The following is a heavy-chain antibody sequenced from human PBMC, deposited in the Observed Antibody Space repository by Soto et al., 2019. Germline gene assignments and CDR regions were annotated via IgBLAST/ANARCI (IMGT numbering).Heavy chain of an antibody. V-gene: IGHV3-23*01. CDR2: ISGSGGST. CDR3: AKPEGGVVVTAIIY. D-gene: IGHD2-21*02. CDR1: GFTFSSYA. Sequence: GGSLRLSCAASGFTFSSYAMSWVRQAPGKGLEWVSAISGSGGSTYYADSVKGRFTISRDNSKNTLYLQMNSLRAEDTAVYYCAKPEGGVVVTAIIYWGQGTLVTVSS. J-gene: IGHJ4*02.